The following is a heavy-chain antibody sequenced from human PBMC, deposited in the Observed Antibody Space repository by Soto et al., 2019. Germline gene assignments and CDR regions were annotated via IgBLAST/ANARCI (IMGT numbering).Heavy chain of an antibody. V-gene: IGHV4-31*03. Sequence: ASETLSLTCTVSGGSISSGGYYWNWIRQYPGKGLEWIAYIYQSGTPYYNPSLKSRATISIDRSKNQFSLMLDSVTAADTAVYYCAIDLRRDSWGPGTLVTVSS. CDR2: IYQSGTP. J-gene: IGHJ4*02. CDR3: AIDLRRDS. CDR1: GGSISSGGYY.